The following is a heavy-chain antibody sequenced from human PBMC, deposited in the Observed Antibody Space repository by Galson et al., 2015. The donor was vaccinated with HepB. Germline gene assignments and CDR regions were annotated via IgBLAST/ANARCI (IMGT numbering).Heavy chain of an antibody. CDR1: GYTFTSYG. D-gene: IGHD1-26*01. CDR2: ISAYNGNT. Sequence: SVKVSCKASGYTFTSYGISWVRQAPGQGLEWMGWISAYNGNTNYAQKLQGRVTMTTDTSTSTAYMELRSLRSDDTAVYYCAREVIGWELPEYYYYYMDVWGKGTTVTVSS. V-gene: IGHV1-18*01. J-gene: IGHJ6*03. CDR3: AREVIGWELPEYYYYYMDV.